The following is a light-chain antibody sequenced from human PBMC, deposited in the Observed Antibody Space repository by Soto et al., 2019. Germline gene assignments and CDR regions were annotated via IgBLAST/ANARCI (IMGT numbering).Light chain of an antibody. CDR2: AAS. J-gene: IGKJ5*01. Sequence: IQLTQSPSSLSASVGDRVTITCRASQSISSYLNWYQQKPGKAPKLLIYAASSLQSGVPSRFSGSGSGTDFTLTISSLQSEDFATYYCQQLNSYPITFGQGTRLEIK. V-gene: IGKV1-39*01. CDR1: QSISSY. CDR3: QQLNSYPIT.